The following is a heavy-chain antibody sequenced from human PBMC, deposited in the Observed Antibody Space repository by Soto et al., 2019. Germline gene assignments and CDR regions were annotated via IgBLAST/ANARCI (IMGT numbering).Heavy chain of an antibody. V-gene: IGHV3-20*04. CDR2: INWNGGST. Sequence: PGGSLRLSCAASGFTFDDYGMSWVRQAPGKGLEWVSGINWNGGSTGYADSVKGRFTISRDNAKNSLYLQMNSLRAEDTALYYCGRGSVYRMVIVVVEAGAFDIWGKGTMVTVPS. J-gene: IGHJ3*02. D-gene: IGHD2-15*01. CDR1: GFTFDDYG. CDR3: GRGSVYRMVIVVVEAGAFDI.